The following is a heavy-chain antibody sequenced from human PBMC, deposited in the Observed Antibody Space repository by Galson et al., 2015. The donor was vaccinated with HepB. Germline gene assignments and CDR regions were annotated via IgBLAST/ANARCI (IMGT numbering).Heavy chain of an antibody. CDR2: INHSGST. V-gene: IGHV4-34*01. D-gene: IGHD5-18*01. CDR3: ASGYSYGSWGRKTFDY. Sequence: TLSLTCAVYGGSFSGYYWSWIRQPPGKGLEWIGEINHSGSTNYNPSLKSRVTISVDTSKNQFSLKLSSVTAADTAVYYCASGYSYGSWGRKTFDYWGQGTLVTVSS. CDR1: GGSFSGYY. J-gene: IGHJ4*02.